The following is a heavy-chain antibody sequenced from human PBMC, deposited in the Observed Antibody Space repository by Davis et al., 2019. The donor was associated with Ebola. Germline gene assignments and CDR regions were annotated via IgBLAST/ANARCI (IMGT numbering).Heavy chain of an antibody. Sequence: AASVKVSCKASGYTFTGNYIQWVRQAPGQGLEWMGRINPNSGGTNYAQKLQGRVTMTTDTSTSTAYMELRSLRSDDTAVYYCAREIAPNWFDPWGQGTLVTVSS. J-gene: IGHJ5*02. CDR1: GYTFTGNY. CDR3: AREIAPNWFDP. D-gene: IGHD2/OR15-2a*01. V-gene: IGHV1-2*06. CDR2: INPNSGGT.